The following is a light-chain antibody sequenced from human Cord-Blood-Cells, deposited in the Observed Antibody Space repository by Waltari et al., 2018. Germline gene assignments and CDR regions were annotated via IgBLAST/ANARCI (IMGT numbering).Light chain of an antibody. Sequence: QSALTQPASVSGSPGQSITISCPGTSSDVGGYNYVSWYQQHPGTAPKLLTYDGSNRPSGVSTRFSGSKSGNTASLTISGLQAEDEADYYCSSYTSSSTLVFGGGTKLTVL. CDR2: DGS. V-gene: IGLV2-14*03. CDR3: SSYTSSSTLV. J-gene: IGLJ3*02. CDR1: SSDVGGYNY.